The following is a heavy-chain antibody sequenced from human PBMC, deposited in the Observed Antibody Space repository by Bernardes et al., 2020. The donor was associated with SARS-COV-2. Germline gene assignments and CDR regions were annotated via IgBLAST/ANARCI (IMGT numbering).Heavy chain of an antibody. J-gene: IGHJ4*02. Sequence: SRHTPGKATQTLTLTCPFSGFSLSPSGVGVGWIRQPPGKALEWLALVYWDDDERYSPFLKDRLAITKDTSKNEVVLIMTNMDPFDTATYYCAHRRKNTPMVYFDYWGQGALVTVSS. CDR1: GFSLSPSGVG. CDR3: AHRRKNTPMVYFDY. D-gene: IGHD5-18*01. V-gene: IGHV2-5*02. CDR2: VYWDDDE.